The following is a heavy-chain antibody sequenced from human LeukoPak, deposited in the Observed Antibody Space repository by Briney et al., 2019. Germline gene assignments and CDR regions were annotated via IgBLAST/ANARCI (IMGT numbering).Heavy chain of an antibody. CDR2: INPSGGST. Sequence: ASVKVSCKASGYTFTSYYMHWVRQAPGQGLAWMGIINPSGGSTSYAQKFQGRVTMTRDTSTSTVYMELSSLRSEDTAVYYCARLPPGSGSYPRPPNYYYGMDVWGQGTTVAVSS. V-gene: IGHV1-46*01. CDR1: GYTFTSYY. CDR3: ARLPPGSGSYPRPPNYYYGMDV. D-gene: IGHD3-10*01. J-gene: IGHJ6*02.